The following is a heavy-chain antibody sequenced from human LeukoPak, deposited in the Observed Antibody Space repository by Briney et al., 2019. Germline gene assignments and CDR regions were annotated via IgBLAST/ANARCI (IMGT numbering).Heavy chain of an antibody. CDR3: ARDRSEGHDSSGPLDAFDA. CDR1: GFTFSNYC. CDR2: ISSSYTYI. Sequence: GGSLRLSCSASGFTFSNYCMNWVRQAPGKGLVWVSSISSSYTYIYYGDSVKGRFTISSDNARNSLYLQMNNLRADDTAVYYCARDRSEGHDSSGPLDAFDAWGQGTLVTVSS. D-gene: IGHD3-22*01. V-gene: IGHV3-21*06. J-gene: IGHJ3*01.